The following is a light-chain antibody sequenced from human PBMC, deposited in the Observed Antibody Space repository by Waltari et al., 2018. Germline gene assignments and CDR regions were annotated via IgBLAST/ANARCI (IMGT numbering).Light chain of an antibody. CDR3: HQYYTTPWT. CDR1: QSLLYSSNNKNY. CDR2: WAS. V-gene: IGKV4-1*01. Sequence: DVVMTQSPDSLAVSLGERATINCKSNQSLLYSSNNKNYLTWYQQKPGQPPNLLIYWASTRESGVPDRFSGSGSGTDFTLTISSLQAEDVAVYYCHQYYTTPWTFDQGTKVEIK. J-gene: IGKJ1*01.